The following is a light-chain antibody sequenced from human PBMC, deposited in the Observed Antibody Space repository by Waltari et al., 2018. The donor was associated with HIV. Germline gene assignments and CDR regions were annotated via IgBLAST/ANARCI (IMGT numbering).Light chain of an antibody. V-gene: IGKV2-24*01. CDR2: KVS. CDR3: MQAKRGWT. Sequence: IVMTQTPPSSPVTLGQLASLSGRPSESLAHSIGNTYLSWLNQRPGEPPRLLIYKVSNRISGVPDRFSGSGAGTDFTLNISRVEAEDVGIYYCMQAKRGWTFGQGTRVEIK. CDR1: ESLAHSIGNTY. J-gene: IGKJ1*01.